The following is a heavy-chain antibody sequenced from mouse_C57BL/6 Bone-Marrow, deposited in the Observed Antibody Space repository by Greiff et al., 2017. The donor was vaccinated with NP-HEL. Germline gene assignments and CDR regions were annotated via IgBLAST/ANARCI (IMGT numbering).Heavy chain of an antibody. CDR3: ARLLSSSHFDY. CDR2: INPNNGGT. Sequence: EVQLQQSGPELVKPGASVKIPCKASGYTFTDYNMDWVKQSHGKSLEWIGDINPNNGGTIYNQKFKGKATLTVDKSSSTAYMELRSLTSEDTAVYYCARLLSSSHFDYWGQGTTLTVSS. D-gene: IGHD1-1*01. V-gene: IGHV1-18*01. CDR1: GYTFTDYN. J-gene: IGHJ2*01.